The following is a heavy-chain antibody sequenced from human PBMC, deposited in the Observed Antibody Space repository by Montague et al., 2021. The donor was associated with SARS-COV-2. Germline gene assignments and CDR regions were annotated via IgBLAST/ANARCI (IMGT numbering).Heavy chain of an antibody. Sequence: SETLSLTCTVSGGSISSYYWSWIRQPPGKGLEWIGYIYYSGSTNXXPSLKSRVTISLDTSKNQFSLKLNSVTAADTAVYYCARGSCWPGNAFDIWGQGTMVTVSS. CDR2: IYYSGST. J-gene: IGHJ3*02. D-gene: IGHD2-15*01. V-gene: IGHV4-59*01. CDR3: ARGSCWPGNAFDI. CDR1: GGSISSYY.